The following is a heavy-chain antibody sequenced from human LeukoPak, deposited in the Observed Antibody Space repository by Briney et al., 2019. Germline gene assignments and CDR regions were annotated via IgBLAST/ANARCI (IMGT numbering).Heavy chain of an antibody. CDR2: ISGSGGST. D-gene: IGHD5-24*01. Sequence: GGSLRLSCAASGFTFSSYGMSWVRQAPGKGLEWVSAISGSGGSTYYADSVKGRFTISRDNSKNTLYLQMNSLRAEDTAVYYCAKDVEGGYNLFLSGVFDYWGQGTLVTVSS. CDR3: AKDVEGGYNLFLSGVFDY. CDR1: GFTFSSYG. J-gene: IGHJ4*02. V-gene: IGHV3-23*01.